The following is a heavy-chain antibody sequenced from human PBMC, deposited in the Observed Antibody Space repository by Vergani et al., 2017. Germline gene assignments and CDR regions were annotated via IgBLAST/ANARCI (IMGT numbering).Heavy chain of an antibody. CDR2: IWYDGSNK. J-gene: IGHJ6*02. CDR3: ARDYYDSRRYNPPYYYYGMDV. Sequence: QVQLVESGGGVVQHGRSLRLSCAASGFTFSSYGMHWVRQAPGKGLEWVAVIWYDGSNKYYADSVKGRFTISRDNSKNTLYLQMNSLRAEDTAVYYCARDYYDSRRYNPPYYYYGMDVWGQGTTVTVSS. D-gene: IGHD3-22*01. V-gene: IGHV3-33*01. CDR1: GFTFSSYG.